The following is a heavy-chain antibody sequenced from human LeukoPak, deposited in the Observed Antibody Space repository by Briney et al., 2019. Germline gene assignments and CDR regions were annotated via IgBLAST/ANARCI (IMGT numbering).Heavy chain of an antibody. Sequence: SETLSLTCSVSGGSISSSNYYWDWIRQPPGKGLEWIGEINHSGSTNYNPSLKSRVTISVDTSKNQFSLKLSSVTAADTAVYYCARHGLGIAAAGIKSWGQGTLVTVSS. J-gene: IGHJ5*02. CDR3: ARHGLGIAAAGIKS. D-gene: IGHD6-13*01. V-gene: IGHV4-39*01. CDR1: GGSISSSNYY. CDR2: INHSGST.